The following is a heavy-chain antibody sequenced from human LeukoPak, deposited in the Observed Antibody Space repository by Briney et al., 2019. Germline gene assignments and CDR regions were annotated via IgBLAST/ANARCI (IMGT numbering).Heavy chain of an antibody. Sequence: ASVKVSCKASGYTFTNYGVSWVRQAPGQALEWMGWVSAYNGNTNYAQKLQGRVTMTTDTSTSTAYMELRSLRSDDTAVYYCARVYLDMITGRLSYWGQGSLVTVSS. V-gene: IGHV1-18*01. D-gene: IGHD3-16*01. J-gene: IGHJ4*02. CDR3: ARVYLDMITGRLSY. CDR2: VSAYNGNT. CDR1: GYTFTNYG.